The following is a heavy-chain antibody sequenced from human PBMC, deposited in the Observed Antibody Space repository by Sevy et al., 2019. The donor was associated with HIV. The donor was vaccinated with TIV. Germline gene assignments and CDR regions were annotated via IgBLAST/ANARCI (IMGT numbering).Heavy chain of an antibody. Sequence: GGSLRLSCAASGFTFSNAWMSWVRQAPGKGLEWVGRIKSKTDGGTTDYAAPVKGRFTISRDDSKNTLYLQMNSLKTEDTAVYYCTTEQSRSSTSCYLYYYYYGMDVWGQGTTVTVSS. CDR2: IKSKTDGGTT. CDR1: GFTFSNAW. V-gene: IGHV3-15*01. J-gene: IGHJ6*02. CDR3: TTEQSRSSTSCYLYYYYYGMDV. D-gene: IGHD2-2*01.